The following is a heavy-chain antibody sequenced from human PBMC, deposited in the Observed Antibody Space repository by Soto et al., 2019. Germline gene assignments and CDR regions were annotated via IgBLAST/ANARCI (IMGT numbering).Heavy chain of an antibody. Sequence: PGGSLRLSCAASGFTFSSYAMSWVRQAPGKGLEWVSAISGSGGSTYYADSVKGRFTISRDNSKNTLYLQMNSLRAEDTAVYYCAKGRGVIAAAGHRFDYWGQGTLVTVSS. V-gene: IGHV3-23*01. CDR2: ISGSGGST. D-gene: IGHD6-13*01. CDR1: GFTFSSYA. J-gene: IGHJ4*02. CDR3: AKGRGVIAAAGHRFDY.